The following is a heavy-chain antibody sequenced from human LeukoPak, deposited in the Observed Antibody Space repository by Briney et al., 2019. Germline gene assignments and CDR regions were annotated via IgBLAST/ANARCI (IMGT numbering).Heavy chain of an antibody. Sequence: PGGSLRLSCAASGFTFSSYWMSWVRQAPGKGLEWVANIKQDGSEKYYVDSVKGRFTISRDNAKNSLYLQMNSLRAEDTAVYYCARARVVATITPHTASYYYGMDVWGQGTTVTVSS. V-gene: IGHV3-7*01. CDR1: GFTFSSYW. D-gene: IGHD5-12*01. J-gene: IGHJ6*02. CDR3: ARARVVATITPHTASYYYGMDV. CDR2: IKQDGSEK.